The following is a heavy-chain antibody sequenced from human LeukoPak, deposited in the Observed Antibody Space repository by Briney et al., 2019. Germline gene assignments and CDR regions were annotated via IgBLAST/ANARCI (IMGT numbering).Heavy chain of an antibody. V-gene: IGHV4-34*01. D-gene: IGHD2-2*01. CDR2: INHSGST. CDR1: GGSFSGYY. J-gene: IGHJ4*02. CDR3: ARSTYQLLYFDY. Sequence: PSETLSLXCAVYGGSFSGYYWSWIRQPPGKGLEWIGEINHSGSTNYNPSLKSRVTISVDTSKNQFSLKLSSVTAADTAVYYCARSTYQLLYFDYWGQGTLVTVSS.